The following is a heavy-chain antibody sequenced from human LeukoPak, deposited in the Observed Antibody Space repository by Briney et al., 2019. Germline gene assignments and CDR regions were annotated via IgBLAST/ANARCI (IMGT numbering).Heavy chain of an antibody. V-gene: IGHV3-48*03. CDR3: AKANSITIFGVISPVDY. CDR2: ISSSGSTI. Sequence: GGSLRLSCAASGFTFSSYEMNWVRQAPGKGLEWVSYISSSGSTIYYADSVKGRFTISRDNSKNTLYLQMNSLRAEDTAVYYCAKANSITIFGVISPVDYWGQGTLVTVSS. J-gene: IGHJ4*02. CDR1: GFTFSSYE. D-gene: IGHD3-3*01.